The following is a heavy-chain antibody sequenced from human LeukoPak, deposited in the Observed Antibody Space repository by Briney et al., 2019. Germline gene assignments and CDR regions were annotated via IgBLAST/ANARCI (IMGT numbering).Heavy chain of an antibody. V-gene: IGHV3-33*01. D-gene: IGHD6-13*01. CDR1: GFSLSAYG. CDR2: IWYDGTSK. CDR3: ARSQSSSLIDY. Sequence: PGGSLRLSCAASGFSLSAYGVHWVRQAQGKGLEWVAVIWYDGTSKDYADSVKGRFTFSRDNSKNTLYLQMNSLTVEDTAVYYCARSQSSSLIDYWGQGTLVTVSS. J-gene: IGHJ4*02.